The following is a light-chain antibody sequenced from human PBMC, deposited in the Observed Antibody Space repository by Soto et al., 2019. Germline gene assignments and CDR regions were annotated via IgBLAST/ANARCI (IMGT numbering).Light chain of an antibody. CDR2: EVN. V-gene: IGLV2-14*01. CDR3: SSFTGTSALIL. J-gene: IGLJ2*01. CDR1: SSDVGGYNF. Sequence: QSVLTQPASVSGSPGQSITISCTGTSSDVGGYNFVSWYQQHPGKAPKVMIYEVNNRPSGVSDRFSGSKSGNTASLTISGLRAEDEGDYFCSSFTGTSALILFGGGTKLTVL.